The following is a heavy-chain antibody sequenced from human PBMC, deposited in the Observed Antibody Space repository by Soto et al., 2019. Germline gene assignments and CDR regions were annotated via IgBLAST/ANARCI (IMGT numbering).Heavy chain of an antibody. J-gene: IGHJ3*02. Sequence: PGESLKISCKGSGYSFTSYWIGWVRQMPGKGLEWMGIIYPGDSDTRYSPSFQGQVTISADKSISTAYLQWSSLKASDTAMYYCASRTLMVYAVRYDAFDIWGQATMVTVSS. V-gene: IGHV5-51*01. D-gene: IGHD2-8*01. CDR1: GYSFTSYW. CDR3: ASRTLMVYAVRYDAFDI. CDR2: IYPGDSDT.